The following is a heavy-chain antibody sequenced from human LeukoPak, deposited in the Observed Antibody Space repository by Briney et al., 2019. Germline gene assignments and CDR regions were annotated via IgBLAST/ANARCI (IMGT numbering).Heavy chain of an antibody. J-gene: IGHJ4*02. V-gene: IGHV3-30*18. Sequence: PGRSLRLSCAASGFTFSSYAMHWVRQPPGKGLEWVALISHDESNKFYADSVKGRFTISRDNSKSTLYLQMNSLRAEDTAVYYCAKFFRPTAGYSYFDSWGQGTLVTVSS. CDR2: ISHDESNK. CDR1: GFTFSSYA. D-gene: IGHD3-9*01. CDR3: AKFFRPTAGYSYFDS.